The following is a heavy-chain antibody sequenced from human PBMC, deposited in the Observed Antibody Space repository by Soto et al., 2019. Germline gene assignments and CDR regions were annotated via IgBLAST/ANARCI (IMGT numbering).Heavy chain of an antibody. Sequence: PGESLKISCQVSGYSFTSYWVAWVRQSPGKGLEWMGIIYPGDSDTRYSPSFQGQVIMSADKSISTAYLQWRSLKASDTAIYYCARQGYSYLFVQWAGNYGMDVWGQGTTVTVSS. J-gene: IGHJ6*02. D-gene: IGHD5-18*01. V-gene: IGHV5-51*01. CDR3: ARQGYSYLFVQWAGNYGMDV. CDR2: IYPGDSDT. CDR1: GYSFTSYW.